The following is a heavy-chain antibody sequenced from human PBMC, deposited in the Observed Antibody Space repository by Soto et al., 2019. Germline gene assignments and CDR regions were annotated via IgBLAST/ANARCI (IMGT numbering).Heavy chain of an antibody. D-gene: IGHD5-12*01. V-gene: IGHV3-33*01. CDR2: IWYEGRNK. J-gene: IGHJ3*02. CDR3: ARDGAKDGYKGHDAFDI. CDR1: GFTFSSYG. Sequence: QVQLVESGGGVVQPGRSLRLSCAASGFTFSSYGMHWVRQAPGKGLEWGAVIWYEGRNKNYANSVKGRFTTSEDNSKNTLDLQMNRLRAEDTGVYYCARDGAKDGYKGHDAFDIWGQGTMVTVSS.